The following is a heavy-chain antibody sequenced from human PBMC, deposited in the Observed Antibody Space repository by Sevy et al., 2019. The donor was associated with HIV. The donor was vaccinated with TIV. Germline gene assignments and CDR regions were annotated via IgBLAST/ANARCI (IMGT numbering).Heavy chain of an antibody. J-gene: IGHJ4*02. CDR2: ISYDGNNK. CDR1: GFIFSTYS. V-gene: IGHV3-30-3*01. CDR3: ARAYSSWFGTVHY. D-gene: IGHD6-13*01. Sequence: GGSLRLSCAASGFIFSTYSMHWVRQAPGKGLEWVAAISYDGNNKYYADSVKGRFTISRDNPKNTPFLQVNSLRPEDTAVYYCARAYSSWFGTVHYWGQGTLVTVSS.